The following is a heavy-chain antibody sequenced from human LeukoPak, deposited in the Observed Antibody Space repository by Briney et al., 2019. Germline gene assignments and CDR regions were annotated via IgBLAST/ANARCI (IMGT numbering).Heavy chain of an antibody. J-gene: IGHJ4*02. Sequence: SETLSLTCTVSGGSISSGSYYWSWIRQPAGKGLEWIGRIYTSGSTNYNPSLKSRVTISVDTSKNQFSLKLSSVTAADTAVYYCARAPISGSYLVDYWGQGTLVTVSS. CDR2: IYTSGST. CDR1: GGSISSGSYY. V-gene: IGHV4-61*02. CDR3: ARAPISGSYLVDY. D-gene: IGHD1-26*01.